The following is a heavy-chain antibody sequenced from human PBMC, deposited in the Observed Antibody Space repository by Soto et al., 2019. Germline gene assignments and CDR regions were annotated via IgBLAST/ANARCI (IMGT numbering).Heavy chain of an antibody. CDR1: GFSFSVYW. Sequence: EGQLVESGRALVQPGGSLRLSCAASGFSFSVYWMTWVRQAPGRGLEWVATIKQDGTEKFYVDSVKDQFTISRDNANNSLYLQMNSLRAEDTAVYYCTRDRGYCRGGSCYYDAFDIWGQGTMVTVSS. V-gene: IGHV3-7*01. CDR3: TRDRGYCRGGSCYYDAFDI. CDR2: IKQDGTEK. J-gene: IGHJ3*02. D-gene: IGHD2-15*01.